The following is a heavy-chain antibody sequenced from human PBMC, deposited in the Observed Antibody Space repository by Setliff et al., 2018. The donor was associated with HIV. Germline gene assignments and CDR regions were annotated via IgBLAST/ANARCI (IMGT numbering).Heavy chain of an antibody. CDR3: ARDTPHIVVVTAPEPGDDAFDI. V-gene: IGHV1-69*05. Sequence: SVKVSCKASGGPFSSYAISWVRQAPGQGLEWMGGIIPIFGTANYAQKFQGRVTITTDESTSTAYMELSSLRSEDTAVYYCARDTPHIVVVTAPEPGDDAFDIWGQGTMVTVSS. CDR2: IIPIFGTA. CDR1: GGPFSSYA. D-gene: IGHD2-21*02. J-gene: IGHJ3*02.